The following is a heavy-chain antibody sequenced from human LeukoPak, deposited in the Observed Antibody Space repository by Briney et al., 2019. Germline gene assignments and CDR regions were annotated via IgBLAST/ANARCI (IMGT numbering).Heavy chain of an antibody. D-gene: IGHD3-22*01. CDR2: IYYSGST. V-gene: IGHV4-59*01. CDR3: ATLSMIDAFDI. J-gene: IGHJ3*02. CDR1: GGSISSYY. Sequence: PSETPSLTCTVSGGSISSYYWSWIRQPPGKGLEWIGYIYYSGSTNYNPSLKSRVNISVDTSKNQFSLKLSSVTAADTAVYYCATLSMIDAFDIWGQGTMVTVSS.